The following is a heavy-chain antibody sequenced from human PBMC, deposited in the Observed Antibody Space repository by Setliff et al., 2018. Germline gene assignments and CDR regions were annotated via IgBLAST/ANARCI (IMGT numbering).Heavy chain of an antibody. CDR1: GGSISSSDFY. CDR2: IYYSGTT. V-gene: IGHV4-39*01. D-gene: IGHD3-10*01. J-gene: IGHJ6*03. Sequence: SETLSLTCTVSGGSISSSDFYWGWIRQPPGKGLEWIGSIYYSGTTYYNPSLKSPVTISIDTSKNQFSLKLSPVTAADTAIYYCARHDARGYYYYMDVWGEGTTVTV. CDR3: ARHDARGYYYYMDV.